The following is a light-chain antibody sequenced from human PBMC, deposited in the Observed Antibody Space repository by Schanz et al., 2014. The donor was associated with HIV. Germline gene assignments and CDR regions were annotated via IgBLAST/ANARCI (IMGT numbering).Light chain of an antibody. CDR3: QHYNSYPYT. J-gene: IGKJ2*01. CDR1: QGISSY. Sequence: AIRITQSPSSLSASTGDRVTITCRASQGISSYLAWYQQKPGKAPKLLIYEASTLKSGVPLRFTGSGSGTEFTLTITNLQPEDFATYYCQHYNSYPYTFGQGTKLEIK. CDR2: EAS. V-gene: IGKV1-8*01.